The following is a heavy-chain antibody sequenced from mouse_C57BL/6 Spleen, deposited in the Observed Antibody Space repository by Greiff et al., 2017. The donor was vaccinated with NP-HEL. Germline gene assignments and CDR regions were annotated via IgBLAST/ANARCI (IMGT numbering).Heavy chain of an antibody. CDR2: ISDGGSYT. CDR3: AREKVYYGSSLDY. D-gene: IGHD1-1*01. V-gene: IGHV5-4*01. CDR1: GFTFSSYA. J-gene: IGHJ2*01. Sequence: EVQVVESGGGLAKPGGSLKLSCAASGFTFSSYAMSWVRQTPEKRLEWVATISDGGSYTYYPDNVKGRFTISRDNAKNNLYLQMSHLKSEDTAMYYCAREKVYYGSSLDYWGQGTTLTVSS.